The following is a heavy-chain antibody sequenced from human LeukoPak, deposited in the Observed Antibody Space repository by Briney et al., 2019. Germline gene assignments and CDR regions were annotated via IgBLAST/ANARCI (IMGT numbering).Heavy chain of an antibody. CDR1: GYTFTSYG. CDR2: ISADNGNT. J-gene: IGHJ5*02. D-gene: IGHD3-22*01. V-gene: IGHV1-18*01. Sequence: GASVKVSCKASGYTFTSYGISWVRQAPGQGLEWMGWISADNGNTKYAQKFQGRVTMTTDTSTSTVYMELRTLRSDDTALYYCARDYYGSSAYYEDCFDPWGQGTLVTVSS. CDR3: ARDYYGSSAYYEDCFDP.